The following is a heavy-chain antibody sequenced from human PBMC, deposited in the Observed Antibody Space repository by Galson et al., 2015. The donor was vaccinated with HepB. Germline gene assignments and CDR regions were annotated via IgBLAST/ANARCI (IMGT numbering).Heavy chain of an antibody. CDR1: GFTVSSNY. CDR2: IYSGGST. D-gene: IGHD3-22*01. Sequence: SLRLSCAASGFTVSSNYMSWVRQAPGKGLEWVSVIYSGGSTYYADSVKGRFTISRDNSKNTLYLQMNSLRAEDTAVYYCARALHYYDTSGYYYPTARYYMDVWGKGTTVTVSS. CDR3: ARALHYYDTSGYYYPTARYYMDV. V-gene: IGHV3-53*01. J-gene: IGHJ6*03.